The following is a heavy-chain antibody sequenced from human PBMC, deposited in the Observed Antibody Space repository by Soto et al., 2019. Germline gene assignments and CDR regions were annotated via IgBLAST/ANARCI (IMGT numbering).Heavy chain of an antibody. V-gene: IGHV3-23*01. D-gene: IGHD4-17*01. CDR2: LLRSGSSA. J-gene: IGHJ5*02. Sequence: VGSLRLSCAASGFTFRNYAMTWARQAPGKGLEWVSSLLRSGSSAYYADSERGRFTISSDTSANSLYLQMDNLRAEDTAIYYCAKDAISGDGIWLMDSWGQGTVVTVSS. CDR3: AKDAISGDGIWLMDS. CDR1: GFTFRNYA.